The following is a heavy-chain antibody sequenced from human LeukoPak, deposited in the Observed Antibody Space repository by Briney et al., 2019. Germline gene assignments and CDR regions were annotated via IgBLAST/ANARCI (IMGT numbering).Heavy chain of an antibody. CDR1: GGSISTYY. J-gene: IGHJ4*02. CDR3: ARGPPDYYDTSGYYTTYFDY. D-gene: IGHD3-22*01. CDR2: IYYSGST. Sequence: SKTLSLTCTVSGGSISTYYWSWIRQPPGKGLEWIGYIYYSGSTNYNPSLKSRVTISVDTSKNQFSLKLSSVTAADTAVYYCARGPPDYYDTSGYYTTYFDYWGQGTLVTVSS. V-gene: IGHV4-59*01.